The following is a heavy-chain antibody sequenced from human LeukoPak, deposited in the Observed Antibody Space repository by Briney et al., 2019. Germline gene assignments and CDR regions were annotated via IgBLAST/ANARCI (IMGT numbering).Heavy chain of an antibody. Sequence: GASVKVSCKVSGYTLTELSMHWVRQAPGKGLEWMGGFDPEDGETIYAQKFQGRVTMTTDTSTSTAYMELRSLRSDDTAVYYCARDGTHGHFDWLLHHWGQGTLVTVSS. J-gene: IGHJ4*02. V-gene: IGHV1-24*01. D-gene: IGHD3-9*01. CDR2: FDPEDGET. CDR3: ARDGTHGHFDWLLHH. CDR1: GYTLTELS.